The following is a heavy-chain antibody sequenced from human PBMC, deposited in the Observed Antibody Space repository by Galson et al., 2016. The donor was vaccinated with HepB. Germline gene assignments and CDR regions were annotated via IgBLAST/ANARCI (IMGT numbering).Heavy chain of an antibody. Sequence: SVKVSCKASGGTFSTSSINWVRQAPGQGLEWLGQIVPVFDTVKYAERFLGRVTITADESTSTVYMKMSSLRSEDSAVYYCARGYDDSGYYYHYFQYWGQGTLVTVSS. CDR2: IVPVFDTV. J-gene: IGHJ1*01. CDR1: GGTFSTSS. V-gene: IGHV1-69*13. CDR3: ARGYDDSGYYYHYFQY. D-gene: IGHD3-22*01.